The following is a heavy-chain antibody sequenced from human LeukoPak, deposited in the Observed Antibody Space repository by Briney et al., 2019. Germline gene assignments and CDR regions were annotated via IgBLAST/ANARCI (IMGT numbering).Heavy chain of an antibody. V-gene: IGHV3-21*04. D-gene: IGHD5-12*01. J-gene: IGHJ4*02. CDR1: GFTFSSYS. CDR3: ARERDRVIDY. CDR2: ISSSSSYI. Sequence: GGSLRLSCAASGFTFSSYSMSWVRQAPGKGLEWVSSISSSSSYIYYADSVKGRFTISRDNSRKSLSLQMNGLSTDDTGLYYCARERDRVIDYWGQGTLVTVSS.